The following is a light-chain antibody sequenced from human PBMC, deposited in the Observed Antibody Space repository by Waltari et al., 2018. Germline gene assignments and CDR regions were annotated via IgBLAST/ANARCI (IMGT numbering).Light chain of an antibody. J-gene: IGKJ1*01. CDR2: NAS. CDR1: QGISKTY. V-gene: IGKV3-20*01. CDR3: QQSGSSPWT. Sequence: EIVLTQSLGPLPLPQGERATSSCRASQGISKTYLAWYQQKPGQAPRLLIYNASSRPTGIPDRFSGSGSGTDFTLTITRLEPEDFAVYYCQQSGSSPWTFGQGTKVEIK.